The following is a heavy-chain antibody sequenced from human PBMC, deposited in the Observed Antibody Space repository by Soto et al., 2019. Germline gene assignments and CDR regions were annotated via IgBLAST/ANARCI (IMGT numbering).Heavy chain of an antibody. Sequence: QVQLQESGPGLVQPSQTLSLTCTVSGDSISSGAYYWSWIRQPPGKGLEWIGYIYHSGATYYNPSLESRVTMSVDTSKNQFSLRLSSVTAADTAVYYCARDCSGATCSFHYWGQGTLVTVSS. D-gene: IGHD2-15*01. J-gene: IGHJ4*02. CDR2: IYHSGAT. CDR3: ARDCSGATCSFHY. V-gene: IGHV4-30-4*01. CDR1: GDSISSGAYY.